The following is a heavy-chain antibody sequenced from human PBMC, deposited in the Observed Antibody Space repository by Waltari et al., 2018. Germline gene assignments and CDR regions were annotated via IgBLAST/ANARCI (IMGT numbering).Heavy chain of an antibody. D-gene: IGHD3-10*01. Sequence: QVQLQQWGAGLLKPSETLSLTCAVYGGSFSGYYWSWIRQPPGKGLEWIGEINHSGRTNNNPSLKSRGTISVDTSKNQLSLKLSSVTAADTAVYYCARGRSYYGSGSYRGDDYWGQGTLVTVSS. CDR2: INHSGRT. V-gene: IGHV4-34*04. CDR3: ARGRSYYGSGSYRGDDY. J-gene: IGHJ4*02. CDR1: GGSFSGYY.